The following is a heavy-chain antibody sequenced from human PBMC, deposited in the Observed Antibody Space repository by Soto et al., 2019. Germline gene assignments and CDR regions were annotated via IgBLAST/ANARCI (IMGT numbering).Heavy chain of an antibody. J-gene: IGHJ4*02. Sequence: GGSLRLSCAASGFTFSSYWMSWVRQAPGKGLEWVANIKQDGSEKYYVDPVKGRFTISRDNAKNSLYLQMNSLRAEDTAVYYCARCNDFQPYYFDYWGQGTLVTVSS. D-gene: IGHD3-3*01. CDR2: IKQDGSEK. CDR3: ARCNDFQPYYFDY. CDR1: GFTFSSYW. V-gene: IGHV3-7*01.